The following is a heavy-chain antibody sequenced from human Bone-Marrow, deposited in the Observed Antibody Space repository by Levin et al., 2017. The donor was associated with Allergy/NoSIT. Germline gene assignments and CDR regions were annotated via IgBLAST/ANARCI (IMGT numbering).Heavy chain of an antibody. V-gene: IGHV3-23*01. CDR3: SSYKKSWHVPEFDF. J-gene: IGHJ4*02. Sequence: PGGSLRLSCVASGFTFGNYAMAWVRQAPGKGLEWVSSISAVDGTTDYADAVKGRLTISRDNFMNTLYLDMNSLRADDTAIYYCSSYKKSWHVPEFDFWGQGTLVTVSS. D-gene: IGHD3-10*02. CDR2: ISAVDGTT. CDR1: GFTFGNYA.